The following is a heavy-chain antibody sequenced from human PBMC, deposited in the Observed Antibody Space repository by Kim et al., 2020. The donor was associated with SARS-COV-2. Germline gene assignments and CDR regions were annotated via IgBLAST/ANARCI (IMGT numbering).Heavy chain of an antibody. D-gene: IGHD2-8*01. V-gene: IGHV3-23*01. Sequence: GGSLRLSCAASGFTFSNYAMNWVRQAAGKGLEWVSAITADPGSTYYVDSVKGRFTISRDNSKNTLSLQMSSLRAEDTAVYYCATAVSQTYYYGMDVWGQGTTVTVSS. CDR3: ATAVSQTYYYGMDV. CDR1: GFTFSNYA. CDR2: ITADPGST. J-gene: IGHJ6*02.